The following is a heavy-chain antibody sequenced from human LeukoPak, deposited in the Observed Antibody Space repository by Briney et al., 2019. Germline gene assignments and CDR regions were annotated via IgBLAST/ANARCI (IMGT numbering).Heavy chain of an antibody. CDR2: ISSSSSYI. CDR1: GSTFSNAW. J-gene: IGHJ6*03. Sequence: PGGSLRLSCATSGSTFSNAWMNWVRQAPGKGLEWVSSISSSSSYIYYADSVKGRFTISRDNAKNSLYLQMNSLRAEDTAVYYCASLYSSSAYYYMDVWGKGTTVTVSS. CDR3: ASLYSSSAYYYMDV. D-gene: IGHD6-6*01. V-gene: IGHV3-21*01.